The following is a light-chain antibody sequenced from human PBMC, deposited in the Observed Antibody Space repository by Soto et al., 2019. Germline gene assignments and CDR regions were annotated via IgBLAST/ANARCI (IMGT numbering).Light chain of an antibody. V-gene: IGKV1-39*01. CDR3: KQSYSTPRT. CDR2: AAY. Sequence: DIQMTQSPSSPSASVGARVTITCRSSQTISNYLNWYQQKPGKAHEVLIYAAYSLQSGVQSRFSGSGSGTDFTLTIRSLQPEDFATYYCKQSYSTPRTFGQGTRLEI. CDR1: QTISNY. J-gene: IGKJ5*01.